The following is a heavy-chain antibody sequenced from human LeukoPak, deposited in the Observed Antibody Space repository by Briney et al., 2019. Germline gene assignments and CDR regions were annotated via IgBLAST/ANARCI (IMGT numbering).Heavy chain of an antibody. V-gene: IGHV1-18*01. Sequence: ASVKVSCKASGYTFTSYGVSWVRQAPGQGLEWMGWISAYNGDTKYAQKLQGRVTMTTDTSTRTAYMELRSLRSDDTAVYYCAKGPLFYYDASGYNYYDLWGQGTLVTVSS. CDR1: GYTFTSYG. CDR3: AKGPLFYYDASGYNYYDL. CDR2: ISAYNGDT. D-gene: IGHD3-22*01. J-gene: IGHJ4*02.